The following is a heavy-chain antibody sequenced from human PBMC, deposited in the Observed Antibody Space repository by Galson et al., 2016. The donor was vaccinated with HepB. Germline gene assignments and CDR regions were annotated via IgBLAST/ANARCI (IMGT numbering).Heavy chain of an antibody. D-gene: IGHD1-1*01. CDR1: GYNFRDYD. CDR2: ISTSQDYT. Sequence: SVKVSCKASGYNFRDYDMHWVRQAPGQRPEWMGWISTSQDYTRYSQKFQDRVTVTSDASATTVYMELTGLTSEDTAIYYCARARMEVWGQGTQVIVSS. CDR3: ARARMEV. J-gene: IGHJ4*02. V-gene: IGHV1-3*04.